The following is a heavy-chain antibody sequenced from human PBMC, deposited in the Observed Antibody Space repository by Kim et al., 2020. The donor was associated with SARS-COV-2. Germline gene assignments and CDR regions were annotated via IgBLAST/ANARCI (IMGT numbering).Heavy chain of an antibody. J-gene: IGHJ4*02. V-gene: IGHV3-30*04. Sequence: GGSLRLSCAASGFTFSSYAMHWVRQAPGKGLEWVAVISYDGSNKYYADSVKGRFTISRDNSKNTLYLQMNSLRAEDTAVYYCARGHSLMATIDRYYFDYWGQGTLVTVSS. D-gene: IGHD5-12*01. CDR3: ARGHSLMATIDRYYFDY. CDR2: ISYDGSNK. CDR1: GFTFSSYA.